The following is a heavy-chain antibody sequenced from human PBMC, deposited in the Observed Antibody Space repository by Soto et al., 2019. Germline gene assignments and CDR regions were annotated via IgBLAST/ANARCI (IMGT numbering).Heavy chain of an antibody. D-gene: IGHD3-16*01. V-gene: IGHV3-15*01. Sequence: GGSLRLSCAASGFTFSNAWMSWVRQAPGKGLEWVGRIKSKTDGGTTDYAASVKGRFTISRDDSKNTLYLQMNSLKTEDTAVYYCTTDRYYDYVWGSSHWGQGTLVTVSS. CDR2: IKSKTDGGTT. CDR1: GFTFSNAW. J-gene: IGHJ4*02. CDR3: TTDRYYDYVWGSSH.